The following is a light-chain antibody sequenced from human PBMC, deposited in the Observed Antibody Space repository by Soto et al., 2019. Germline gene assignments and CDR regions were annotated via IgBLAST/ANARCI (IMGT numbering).Light chain of an antibody. CDR3: QQRGNWPLT. Sequence: EIELTQSPATLSLSPGETATLSCRASQNVDKFLAWYQQRPGQPPRLLIFDSSNRATGVPVRFSGSGSGTVFTLTIGSLEPEDSAVYYCQQRGNWPLTFGGGTKVEIK. J-gene: IGKJ4*01. CDR1: QNVDKF. CDR2: DSS. V-gene: IGKV3-11*01.